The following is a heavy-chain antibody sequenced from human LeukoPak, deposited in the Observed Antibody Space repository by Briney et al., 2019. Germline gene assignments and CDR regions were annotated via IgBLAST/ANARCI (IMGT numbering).Heavy chain of an antibody. J-gene: IGHJ4*02. CDR1: GYSISSGYY. CDR2: IYYSGST. D-gene: IGHD3-22*01. Sequence: SETLSLTCTVSGYSISSGYYWGWIRQPPGKGLEWIGYIYYSGSTNYNPSLKSRVTISVDTSKNQFSLKLSSVTAADTAVYYCARVTGYMIEDYFDYWGQGTLVTVSS. V-gene: IGHV4-61*01. CDR3: ARVTGYMIEDYFDY.